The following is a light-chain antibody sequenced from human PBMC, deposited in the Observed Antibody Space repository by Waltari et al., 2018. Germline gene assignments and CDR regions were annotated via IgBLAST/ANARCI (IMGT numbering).Light chain of an antibody. CDR3: SSYTSTSSPWV. CDR2: GVS. J-gene: IGLJ3*02. CDR1: SSDIGIYNF. Sequence: QSALTQPASVSGSPGQSITISCTGTSSDIGIYNFVSWYQQHPDKAPKLVIYGVSNRPSGVSNRVSGSKSGNTASLTSSGLQAEDEADYYCSSYTSTSSPWVFGGGTKLTVL. V-gene: IGLV2-14*03.